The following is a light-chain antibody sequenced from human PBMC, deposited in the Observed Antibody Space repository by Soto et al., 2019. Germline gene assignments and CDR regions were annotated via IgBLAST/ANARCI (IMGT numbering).Light chain of an antibody. CDR1: SSDVGSYNL. CDR3: CSFARSRIL. J-gene: IGLJ1*01. V-gene: IGLV2-23*02. CDR2: EVS. Sequence: ALTQPASVSGSPGQSITISCTGTSSDVGSYNLVSWYQQHPGKAPKLMIYEVSERPAGVSNRFSGSKSGNTASLTISGLQAEDEADYYCCSFARSRILFGTGTKVTVL.